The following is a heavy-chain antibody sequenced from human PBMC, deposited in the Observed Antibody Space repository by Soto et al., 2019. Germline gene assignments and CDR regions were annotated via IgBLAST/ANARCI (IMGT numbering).Heavy chain of an antibody. D-gene: IGHD3-22*01. CDR1: GFIVSSNY. CDR3: ARSPYDSSEWN. CDR2: FYSGGST. J-gene: IGHJ4*02. V-gene: IGHV3-53*01. Sequence: GGSLRLSCAASGFIVSSNYMSWVRQAPGKGLEWVSGFYSGGSTYYADSVKGRFTISRDNSKNTLYLQMNSLRVEDTAVYYCARSPYDSSEWNWGQGTLVTVSS.